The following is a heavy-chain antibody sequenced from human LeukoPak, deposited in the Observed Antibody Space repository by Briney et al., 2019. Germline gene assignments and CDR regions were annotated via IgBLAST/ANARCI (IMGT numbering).Heavy chain of an antibody. CDR2: IYYSGST. CDR1: GYSISSGYY. CDR3: ARDRHQRWLPLEY. D-gene: IGHD5-24*01. J-gene: IGHJ4*02. V-gene: IGHV4-61*01. Sequence: PSETLSLTCTVSGYSISSGYYWSWIRQPPGKGLEWIGYIYYSGSTNYNPSLKSRVTISVDTSKNQFSLKLSSVTAADTAVYYCARDRHQRWLPLEYWGQGTLVTVSS.